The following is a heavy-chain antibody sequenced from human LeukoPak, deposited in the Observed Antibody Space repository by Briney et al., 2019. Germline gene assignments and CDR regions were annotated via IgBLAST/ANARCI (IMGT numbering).Heavy chain of an antibody. CDR1: GFTISSNG. D-gene: IGHD2-21*02. CDR3: AKTKGFSDL. CDR2: ISVSGDKT. Sequence: GGSLRLSCAASGFTISSNGMSWVRKAPGKGLEWVVSISVSGDKTYYTDSVKGRFTTSRANSKSTMYLQMRSLRAEDTAVYHCAKTKGFSDLGGEGTLVIVSS. V-gene: IGHV3-23*01. J-gene: IGHJ4*02.